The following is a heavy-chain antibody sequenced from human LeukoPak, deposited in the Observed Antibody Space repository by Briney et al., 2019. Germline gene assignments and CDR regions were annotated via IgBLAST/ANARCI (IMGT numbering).Heavy chain of an antibody. V-gene: IGHV3-7*01. J-gene: IGHJ4*02. D-gene: IGHD4-11*01. CDR1: GFTFSYTW. CDR2: IREDGSQK. CDR3: ARDRRTVTGGFDY. Sequence: GGSLRLSCAASGFTFSYTWMTWVRQAPGKGLEWVASIREDGSQKSAVDSVRGRFSISRDNAKNSVYLQMDSLRAEDTAVYYCARDRRTVTGGFDYWGQGTLVTVSS.